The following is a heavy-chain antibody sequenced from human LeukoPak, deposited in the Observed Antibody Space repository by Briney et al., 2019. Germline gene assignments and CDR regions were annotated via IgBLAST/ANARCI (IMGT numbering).Heavy chain of an antibody. D-gene: IGHD6-19*01. J-gene: IGHJ4*02. V-gene: IGHV4-39*01. CDR1: GDSISSSNYY. Sequence: SETLSLTCTVSGDSISSSNYYWGWIRQPPGKGLEWIGSIYYTGDAFYNPSLKSRVTISVDTSKTHFSLRLSSVTAADTAVYFGARQRRDTTSGWPGQSEKYFASWGRGTLVTVSS. CDR2: IYYTGDA. CDR3: ARQRRDTTSGWPGQSEKYFAS.